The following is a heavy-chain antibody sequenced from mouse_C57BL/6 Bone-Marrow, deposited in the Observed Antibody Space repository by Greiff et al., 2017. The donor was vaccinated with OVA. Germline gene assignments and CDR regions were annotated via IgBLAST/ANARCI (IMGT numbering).Heavy chain of an antibody. Sequence: QVQLQQPGAELVKPGASVKMSCKASGYTFTSYWITWVKQRPGQGLEWIGDIYPGSGSTNYNEKFKSKATLTVDTSSSTAYMQLSSLTSEDSAVYYCARSGYSNLSRFDDWGQGTTLTVSS. CDR1: GYTFTSYW. V-gene: IGHV1-55*01. CDR2: IYPGSGST. CDR3: ARSGYSNLSRFDD. J-gene: IGHJ2*01. D-gene: IGHD2-5*01.